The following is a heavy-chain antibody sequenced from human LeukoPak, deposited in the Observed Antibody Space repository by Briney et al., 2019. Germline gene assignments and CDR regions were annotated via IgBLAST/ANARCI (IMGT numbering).Heavy chain of an antibody. CDR3: ARVGPPTTGTTGYYGMDV. J-gene: IGHJ6*02. CDR2: ISSSSSYI. CDR1: GFTFSSYI. Sequence: GGSLRLSCAASGFTFSSYIMSWVRQAPGQGLEWVSSISSSSSYIYYADSVKGRFTISRDNAKNSLYLQMNGLRAEDTAVYYCARVGPPTTGTTGYYGMDVWGQGTTVTVSS. V-gene: IGHV3-21*01. D-gene: IGHD1-1*01.